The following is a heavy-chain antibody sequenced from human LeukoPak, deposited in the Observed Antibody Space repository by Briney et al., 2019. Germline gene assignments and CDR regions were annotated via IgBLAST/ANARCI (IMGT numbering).Heavy chain of an antibody. V-gene: IGHV4-4*07. CDR3: ARELAGSGSYCPFDY. D-gene: IGHD3-10*01. J-gene: IGHJ4*02. CDR2: IYASCNT. Sequence: SETLSLTCSVSGTSINSYFWSWIRQPAGKGLEWIGRIYASCNTNYNPSLKSRVTMSVDTSKNQFSLNLTSVTAADTAVYYCARELAGSGSYCPFDYWGQGTLVTVSS. CDR1: GTSINSYF.